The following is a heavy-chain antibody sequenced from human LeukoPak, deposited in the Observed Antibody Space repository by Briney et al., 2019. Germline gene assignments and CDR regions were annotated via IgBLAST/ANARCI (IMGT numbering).Heavy chain of an antibody. Sequence: GGSLRLSCAASGFTLSSYSMHWVRQAPGKGLEFVSAISKNGRNTYYGNSMKGRFTISRDISKNTLCLQMGSLRPEDMAVYYCARVDSGSACASWGQGTLVAVSS. CDR2: ISKNGRNT. CDR3: ARVDSGSACAS. CDR1: GFTLSSYS. D-gene: IGHD6-19*01. V-gene: IGHV3-64*01. J-gene: IGHJ1*01.